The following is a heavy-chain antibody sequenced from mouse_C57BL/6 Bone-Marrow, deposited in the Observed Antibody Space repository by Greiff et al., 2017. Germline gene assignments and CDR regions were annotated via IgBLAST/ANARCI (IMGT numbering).Heavy chain of an antibody. CDR2: IYPGSGST. CDR1: GYTFTSYW. V-gene: IGHV1-55*01. CDR3: ARRRDYYCYYSAMDY. D-gene: IGHD1-1*01. Sequence: QVQLKQPGAELVKPGASVKMSCKASGYTFTSYWITWVKQRPGQGLEWIGDIYPGSGSTNYNEKFKSKATLTVDTSSSTAYRQLSSLTSEDSAVYYCARRRDYYCYYSAMDYWGQGTSVTVSS. J-gene: IGHJ4*01.